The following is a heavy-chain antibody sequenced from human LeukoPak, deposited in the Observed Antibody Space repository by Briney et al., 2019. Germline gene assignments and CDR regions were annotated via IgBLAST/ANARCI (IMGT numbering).Heavy chain of an antibody. CDR3: AREPALYYFDY. Sequence: GGSLRLSCAASGFTFSSYSMNWVRQAPGKGLEWVSSISSSSYIYYADSAKGRFTISRDNAKNSLYLQMNSLRAEDTAVYYCAREPALYYFDYWGQGTLVTVSS. J-gene: IGHJ4*02. V-gene: IGHV3-21*01. D-gene: IGHD2-2*01. CDR2: ISSSSYI. CDR1: GFTFSSYS.